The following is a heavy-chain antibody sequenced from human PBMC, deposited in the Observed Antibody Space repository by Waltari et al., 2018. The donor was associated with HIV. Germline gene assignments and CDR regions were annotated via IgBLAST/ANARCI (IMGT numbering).Heavy chain of an antibody. Sequence: DVQLAESGGVVVQPGGSLRLSCTASGFNFGDYAMHWVRQAPGKGLEWVSLISWNGVSSDYEGSVKGRFTIARDNSKKSLDLEMTSLRLEDTALYYCAKDLNRLTVAGAAVDYWGQGTLVNVSS. CDR3: AKDLNRLTVAGAAVDY. V-gene: IGHV3-43D*03. J-gene: IGHJ4*02. D-gene: IGHD4-17*01. CDR1: GFNFGDYA. CDR2: ISWNGVSS.